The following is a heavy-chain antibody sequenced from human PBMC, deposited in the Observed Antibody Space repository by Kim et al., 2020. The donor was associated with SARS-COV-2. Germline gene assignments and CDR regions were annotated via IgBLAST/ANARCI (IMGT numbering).Heavy chain of an antibody. CDR3: ARMPRGLSNACSHDD. CDR1: GYTFTDNY. Sequence: ASVKVSCKASGYTFTDNYIHWVRQAPGQGLEWMGWIIPNSGGTKYAQKFQGRVTMTRDTSISTAYMELSSLKSDDTAVYYCARMPRGLSNACSHDDWGQG. V-gene: IGHV1-2*02. D-gene: IGHD3-16*01. CDR2: IIPNSGGT. J-gene: IGHJ4*02.